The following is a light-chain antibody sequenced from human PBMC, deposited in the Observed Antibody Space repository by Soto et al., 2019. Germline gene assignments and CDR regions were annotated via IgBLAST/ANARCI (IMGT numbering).Light chain of an antibody. CDR3: QQYGSVPLT. CDR2: GAS. V-gene: IGKV3-20*01. CDR1: QSVSTSY. J-gene: IGKJ4*01. Sequence: EIVLTQSPGTLSLSPGERATLSCRASQSVSTSYLAWYQQKPGQAPRLLIYGASSTATGIPDRFSGSGSRADFTLTMSRLEPEDFAVYYCQQYGSVPLTFGGGTKVEIK.